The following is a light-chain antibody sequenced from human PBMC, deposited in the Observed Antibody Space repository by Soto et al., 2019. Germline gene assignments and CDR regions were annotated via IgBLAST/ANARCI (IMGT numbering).Light chain of an antibody. Sequence: QSALTQPASVSGSPGQSITISCTGTSSDVGGYNYVSWYQLHPGKAPKLMVYEVSNRPSGVSNRFSGSKSGNTASLTISGLQAEDEDDYYCSSYTSSTAYVFGTGTKVTVL. CDR1: SSDVGGYNY. J-gene: IGLJ1*01. CDR3: SSYTSSTAYV. CDR2: EVS. V-gene: IGLV2-14*01.